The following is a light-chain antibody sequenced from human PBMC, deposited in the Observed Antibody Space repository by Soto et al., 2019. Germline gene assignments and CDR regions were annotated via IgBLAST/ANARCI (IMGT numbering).Light chain of an antibody. Sequence: QSLLTQPPSVSGAPGQRVTISCTGSSSNIGAGYDVHWYQQLPGTAPKLLIYGISNRPSGVPDRFSGSKSDNTASLAISGLQPEDEADYYCSSYTTSNTRQIVFGTGTKVT. J-gene: IGLJ1*01. CDR2: GIS. V-gene: IGLV1-40*01. CDR3: SSYTTSNTRQIV. CDR1: SSNIGAGYD.